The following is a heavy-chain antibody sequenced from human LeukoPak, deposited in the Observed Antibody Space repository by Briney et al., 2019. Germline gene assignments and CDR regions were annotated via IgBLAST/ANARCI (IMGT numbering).Heavy chain of an antibody. Sequence: PGGSLRLSCAASGFTFSSYAMSWVRQAPGKGLEWVSAISGSGGSTYYADSVKGRFTISRDNSKNTLYLQMNSLRAEDTAVYYCAKATTVVTQGGDAFDIWGQGTMVTVSS. V-gene: IGHV3-23*01. CDR3: AKATTVVTQGGDAFDI. D-gene: IGHD4-23*01. J-gene: IGHJ3*02. CDR2: ISGSGGST. CDR1: GFTFSSYA.